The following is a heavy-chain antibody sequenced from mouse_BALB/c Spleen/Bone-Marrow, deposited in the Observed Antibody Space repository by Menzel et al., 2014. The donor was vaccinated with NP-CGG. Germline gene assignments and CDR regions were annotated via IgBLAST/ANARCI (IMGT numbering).Heavy chain of an antibody. CDR3: ARGGGYGSSRFAY. CDR1: GYTFTDYV. V-gene: IGHV1-77*01. J-gene: IGHJ3*01. D-gene: IGHD1-1*01. CDR2: IYPGSGST. Sequence: QVQLKESGPELVKPGASVKMSCKASGYTFTDYVISWVKQRTGQGLEWIGEIYPGSGSTYYNEKFKGKATLTADKSSNTAYMQLSSLTSEDSAVYFCARGGGYGSSRFAYWGQGTLVTVSA.